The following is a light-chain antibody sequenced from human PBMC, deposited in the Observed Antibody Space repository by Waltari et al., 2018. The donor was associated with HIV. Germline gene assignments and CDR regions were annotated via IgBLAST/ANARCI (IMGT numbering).Light chain of an antibody. V-gene: IGLV2-23*02. CDR1: TSDVGVDND. CDR2: DVS. CDR3: CSYAGSSTYV. Sequence: QSALAQPPSVSGSPGHGKTLPCTVSTSDVGVDNDVLWYPQHPGKAPKLMIYDVSKRPSGVSNRFSGSKSGNTASLTISGLQAEDEADYYCCSYAGSSTYVFGTGTKVTVL. J-gene: IGLJ1*01.